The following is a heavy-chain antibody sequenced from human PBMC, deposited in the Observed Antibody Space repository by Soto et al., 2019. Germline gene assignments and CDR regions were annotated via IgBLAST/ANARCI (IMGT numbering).Heavy chain of an antibody. CDR2: INHSGST. CDR1: GGSFSGYY. D-gene: IGHD3-9*01. Sequence: PSETLSLTCAVYGGSFSGYYWSWIRQPPGKGLEWIGEINHSGSTNYNPSLKSRVTISVDTSKNQFSLKLSSVTAADTAVYYCARAIRGLRYFDWLFPWFDPWGQGTLVTVS. CDR3: ARAIRGLRYFDWLFPWFDP. J-gene: IGHJ5*02. V-gene: IGHV4-34*01.